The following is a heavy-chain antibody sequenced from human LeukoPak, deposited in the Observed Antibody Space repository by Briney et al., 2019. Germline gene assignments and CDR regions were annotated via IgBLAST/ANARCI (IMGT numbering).Heavy chain of an antibody. D-gene: IGHD3-10*01. CDR3: AKSPYRVRWAH. CDR1: GFTFSSYA. CDR2: ISGSGGST. V-gene: IGHV3-23*01. J-gene: IGHJ4*02. Sequence: GGSLRLSCAASGFTFSSYAMSWVRQAPGKGLEWVSAISGSGGSTYYADSVKGRFTISRDNSKNTLYLQMNSLRAEDTAVYYSAKSPYRVRWAHWGQGTLVTVSS.